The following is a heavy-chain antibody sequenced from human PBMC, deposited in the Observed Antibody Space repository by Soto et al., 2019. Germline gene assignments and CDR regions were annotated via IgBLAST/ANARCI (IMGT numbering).Heavy chain of an antibody. V-gene: IGHV1-69*13. CDR3: ARARRLAYCGGDCYPPGWFDP. D-gene: IGHD2-21*02. CDR1: GGTFSSYA. CDR2: IIPIFGTA. J-gene: IGHJ5*02. Sequence: SVKVSCKASGGTFSSYAISWVRQAPGQGLEWMGGIIPIFGTANYAQKFQGRVTITADGSTSTAYMELSSLRSEDTAVYYCARARRLAYCGGDCYPPGWFDPWGQGTLVTVSS.